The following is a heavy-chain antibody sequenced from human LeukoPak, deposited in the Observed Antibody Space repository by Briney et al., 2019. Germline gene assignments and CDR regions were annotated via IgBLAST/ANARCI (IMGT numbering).Heavy chain of an antibody. J-gene: IGHJ4*02. D-gene: IGHD2-2*01. Sequence: SETLSLTCTVSGGSISSYYWSWIRQPPGKGLEWIGEIHYSGSTYYNPSLKSRVTISVDRSKNQFSLKLSSVTAADTAVYYCARMEVVPAARGFFDYWGQGTLVTVSS. CDR1: GGSISSYY. CDR3: ARMEVVPAARGFFDY. V-gene: IGHV4-59*12. CDR2: IHYSGST.